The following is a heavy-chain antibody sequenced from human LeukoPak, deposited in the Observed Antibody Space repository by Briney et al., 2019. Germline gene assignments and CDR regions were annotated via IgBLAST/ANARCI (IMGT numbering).Heavy chain of an antibody. D-gene: IGHD3-10*01. V-gene: IGHV4-61*01. Sequence: PSETLSLTCTVSGGSISSSSYYWSWIRQPPGKGLEWIGHIHGSGETNYNPSLKSRVTMSPDTSRNQFSLKVNSVTAADTAVYYCARDTYYSGSGTYFEDYFDSWGQGILVTVSS. CDR2: IHGSGET. CDR1: GGSISSSSYY. CDR3: ARDTYYSGSGTYFEDYFDS. J-gene: IGHJ4*02.